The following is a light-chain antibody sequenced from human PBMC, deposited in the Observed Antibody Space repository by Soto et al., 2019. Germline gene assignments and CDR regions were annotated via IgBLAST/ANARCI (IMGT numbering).Light chain of an antibody. CDR1: ENVRTF. CDR3: QQHSHWPPWT. J-gene: IGKJ1*01. CDR2: GAS. V-gene: IGKV3-11*01. Sequence: VLTQSLATLSLSPGERATLSCRASENVRTFVDWYQQKPGQAPRLLIYGASNRATDIPARFSGSGSGTDFTLTISNLEPEDFAVYYCQQHSHWPPWTFGQATRVEIQ.